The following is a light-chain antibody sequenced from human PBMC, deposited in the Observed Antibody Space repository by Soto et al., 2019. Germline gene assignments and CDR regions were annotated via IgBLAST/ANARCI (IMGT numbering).Light chain of an antibody. Sequence: QSSLTQPASVSGSPGQSITISCTGTSSDVGNYNLVSWYQHHPGKAPKLMIYEGSARPSGVSDRFSGSKSGNTASLTISGLQAEDEADYYCCSYAVTYTLIFGGGTKLTVL. CDR3: CSYAVTYTLI. V-gene: IGLV2-23*01. CDR1: SSDVGNYNL. J-gene: IGLJ2*01. CDR2: EGS.